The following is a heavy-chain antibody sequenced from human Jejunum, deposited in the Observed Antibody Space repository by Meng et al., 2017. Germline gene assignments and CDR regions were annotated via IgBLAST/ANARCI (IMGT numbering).Heavy chain of an antibody. CDR2: IIPYLGTA. V-gene: IGHV1-69*01. D-gene: IGHD2-2*01. CDR3: ARGGVSYQLLTRLTF. Sequence: QVHLGRAVAEVKEPGSLVKVSCNASGGTFTAFAFSWVRQAPGQGLEWMGGIIPYLGTANYAQKFQGRVTITADESTSTAYMELSSLRSDDTAVYYCARGGVSYQLLTRLTFWGQGTLVTVSS. CDR1: GGTFTAFA. J-gene: IGHJ4*02.